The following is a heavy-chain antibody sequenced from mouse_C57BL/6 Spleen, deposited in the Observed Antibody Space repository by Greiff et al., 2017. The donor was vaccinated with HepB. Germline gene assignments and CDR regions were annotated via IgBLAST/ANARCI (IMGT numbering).Heavy chain of an antibody. CDR3: ARGYSNDWYFDV. CDR2: ISDGGSYT. V-gene: IGHV5-4*03. J-gene: IGHJ1*03. CDR1: GFTFSSYA. Sequence: EVKVVESGGGLVKPGGSLKLSCAASGFTFSSYAMSWVRQTPEKRLEWVATISDGGSYTYYPDNVKGRFTISRDNAKNNLYLQMSHLKSEDTAMYYCARGYSNDWYFDVWGTGTTVTVSS. D-gene: IGHD2-5*01.